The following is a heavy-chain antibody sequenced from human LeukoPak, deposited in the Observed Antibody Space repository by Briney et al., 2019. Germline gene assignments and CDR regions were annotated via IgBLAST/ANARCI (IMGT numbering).Heavy chain of an antibody. CDR1: GGSISSYY. D-gene: IGHD6-19*01. CDR3: VRDSGSSGWSGLNWFDP. Sequence: SETLSLTCTVSGGSISSYYWSWIRQPPGKGLEWIGYIYYSGSTNYNPSLKSRVTISVDTSKNQFSLKLSSVTAADTAVYYCVRDSGSSGWSGLNWFDPWGQGTLVTVSS. CDR2: IYYSGST. V-gene: IGHV4-59*01. J-gene: IGHJ5*02.